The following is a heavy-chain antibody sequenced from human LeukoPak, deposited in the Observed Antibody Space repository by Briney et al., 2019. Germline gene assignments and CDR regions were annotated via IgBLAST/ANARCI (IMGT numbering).Heavy chain of an antibody. CDR2: ISGSGGST. CDR3: AKEFPPALPWFGDPIGAFDI. D-gene: IGHD3-10*01. J-gene: IGHJ3*02. V-gene: IGHV3-23*01. CDR1: GFTFSSYA. Sequence: GSLRLSCAASGFTFSSYAMSWVRQAPGKGLEGVSAISGSGGSTYYADSVKGRFTISRDNSKNTLYLQMNSLRAEDTAVYYCAKEFPPALPWFGDPIGAFDIWGQGTMVTVSS.